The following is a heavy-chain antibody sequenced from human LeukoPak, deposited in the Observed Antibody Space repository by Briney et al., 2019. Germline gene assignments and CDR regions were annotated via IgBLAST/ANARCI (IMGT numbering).Heavy chain of an antibody. D-gene: IGHD4-11*01. CDR3: ARHVITRSNLRGGWFDP. J-gene: IGHJ5*02. CDR2: IHHSGST. Sequence: PSGTLSLTCAVSGASVSTSNWWIWVRQPPGKGLDGIGEIHHSGSTNYSPSLKSRVTISVDTSKNQFSLKLSSVTAGDTAVYYCARHVITRSNLRGGWFDPWGQGTLVTVPS. V-gene: IGHV4-4*02. CDR1: GASVSTSNW.